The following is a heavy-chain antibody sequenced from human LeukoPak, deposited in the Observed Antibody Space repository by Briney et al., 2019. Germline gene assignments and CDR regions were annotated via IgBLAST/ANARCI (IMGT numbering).Heavy chain of an antibody. V-gene: IGHV1-8*01. J-gene: IGHJ3*02. Sequence: ASVKVSCKASGYTSTSPDINWVRQATGRGLEWLGWMDPRDNTGYAQKFQGRVTLTRDKSINTAYMELSSLRSEDTAVYYCARYTQHYGFDIWGQGTMVTVSA. CDR3: ARYTQHYGFDI. CDR1: GYTSTSPD. D-gene: IGHD3-3*02. CDR2: MDPRDNT.